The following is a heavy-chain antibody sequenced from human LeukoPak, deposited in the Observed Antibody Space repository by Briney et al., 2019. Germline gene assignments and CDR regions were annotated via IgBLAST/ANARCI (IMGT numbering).Heavy chain of an antibody. D-gene: IGHD3-9*01. Sequence: PSETLSLTCTVSGGSINSYYWSWIRQPPGKGLEWIGEINHSGSTNYNPSLKSRVTISVDTSKNQFSLKLSSVTAADTAVYYCARLYDILTGYYDSDAFDIWGQGTMVTVSS. CDR2: INHSGST. CDR1: GGSINSYY. J-gene: IGHJ3*02. CDR3: ARLYDILTGYYDSDAFDI. V-gene: IGHV4-34*01.